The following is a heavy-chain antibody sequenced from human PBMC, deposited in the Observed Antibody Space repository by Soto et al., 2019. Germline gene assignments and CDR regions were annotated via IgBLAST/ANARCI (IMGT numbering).Heavy chain of an antibody. J-gene: IGHJ4*02. V-gene: IGHV4-4*07. Sequence: QVQLQESGPGLVKPSETLSLTCTVSGGSISSYYWSWLRQTAGKGLEWIGRIYTSGSTNYNPSLKSRVTMSVDTSKNQFSLKLSSVTAADTAVYYCARDRYYYDSSVGPFDYWGQGTLVTVSS. CDR2: IYTSGST. CDR1: GGSISSYY. CDR3: ARDRYYYDSSVGPFDY. D-gene: IGHD3-22*01.